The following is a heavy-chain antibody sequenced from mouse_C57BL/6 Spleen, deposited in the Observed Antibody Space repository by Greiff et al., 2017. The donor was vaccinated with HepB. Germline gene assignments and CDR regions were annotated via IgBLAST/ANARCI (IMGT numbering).Heavy chain of an antibody. CDR2: ISSGSSTI. Sequence: VQLKESGGGLVKPGGSLKLSCAASGFTFSDYGMHWVRQAPEKGLEWVAYISSGSSTIYYADTVKGRFTISRDNAKNTLFLQMTSLRSEDTAMYYCARDDYDSRWYFDVWGTGTTVTVSS. D-gene: IGHD2-4*01. V-gene: IGHV5-17*01. J-gene: IGHJ1*03. CDR1: GFTFSDYG. CDR3: ARDDYDSRWYFDV.